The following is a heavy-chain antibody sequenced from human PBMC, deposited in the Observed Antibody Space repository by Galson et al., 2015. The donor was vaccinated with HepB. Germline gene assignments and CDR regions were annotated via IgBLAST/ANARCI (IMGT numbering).Heavy chain of an antibody. CDR2: IVVGSGYT. CDR3: AASSCGSDCYSGLYFDY. D-gene: IGHD2-21*02. CDR1: GFTFTSSA. V-gene: IGHV1-58*01. J-gene: IGHJ4*02. Sequence: SVKVSCKASGFTFTSSAVQWVRQARGQRLEWIGWIVVGSGYTNYAQKFQERVTITRDMSTSTAYMELSSLRSEDTAVYYCAASSCGSDCYSGLYFDYWGQGTLVTVSS.